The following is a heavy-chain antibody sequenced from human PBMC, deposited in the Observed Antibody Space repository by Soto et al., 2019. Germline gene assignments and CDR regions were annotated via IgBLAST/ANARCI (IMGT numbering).Heavy chain of an antibody. CDR3: ARGHSITREGDRGNWFDP. CDR1: GGSISSYY. CDR2: INHSGST. J-gene: IGHJ5*02. Sequence: SETLSLTCTVSGGSISSYYWSWIRQPPGKGLEWIVYINHSGSTNYNPSLKSRVTISVDTSKNQFSLKLSSVTAADTAVYYCARGHSITREGDRGNWFDPWGQGTLVTVSS. D-gene: IGHD5-12*01. V-gene: IGHV4-59*12.